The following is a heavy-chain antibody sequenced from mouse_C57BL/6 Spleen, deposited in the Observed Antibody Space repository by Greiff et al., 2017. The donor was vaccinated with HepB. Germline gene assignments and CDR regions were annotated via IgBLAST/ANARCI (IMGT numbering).Heavy chain of an antibody. CDR1: GYTFTSYT. Sequence: VHLVESGAELARPGASVKMSCKASGYTFTSYTMHWVKQRPGQGLEWIGYINPSSGYTKYNQKFKDKATLTADKSSSTAYMQLSSLTSEDSAVYYCARVNWDRGHAMDYWGQGTSVTVSS. CDR3: ARVNWDRGHAMDY. CDR2: INPSSGYT. D-gene: IGHD4-1*01. J-gene: IGHJ4*01. V-gene: IGHV1-4*01.